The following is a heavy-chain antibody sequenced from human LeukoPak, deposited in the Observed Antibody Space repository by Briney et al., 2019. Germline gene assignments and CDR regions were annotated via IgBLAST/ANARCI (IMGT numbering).Heavy chain of an antibody. V-gene: IGHV4-59*01. Sequence: SETLSLTCTVSGGSISSYYWSWIRQPPGKGLEWIGYIYYSGSTNYNPSLKSRVTISVDTSKNQFSPKLSSVTAADTAVYYCARVYYDFWSGYNYYYYGMDVWGQGTTVTVSS. CDR1: GGSISSYY. CDR3: ARVYYDFWSGYNYYYYGMDV. J-gene: IGHJ6*02. D-gene: IGHD3-3*01. CDR2: IYYSGST.